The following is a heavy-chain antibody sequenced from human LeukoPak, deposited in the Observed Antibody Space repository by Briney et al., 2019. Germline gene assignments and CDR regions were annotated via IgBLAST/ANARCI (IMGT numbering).Heavy chain of an antibody. V-gene: IGHV3-74*01. CDR3: AKDPYGSGSYYGYFQH. CDR2: IKSDGSDT. D-gene: IGHD3-10*01. J-gene: IGHJ1*01. Sequence: PGGSLRLSCATSGFTFGSNWMHWVRQAPGKGLVWVSRIKSDGSDTTYADSVKGRFTISRDNARNTLYLQMNSLRAEDTAVYYCAKDPYGSGSYYGYFQHWGQGTLVTVSS. CDR1: GFTFGSNW.